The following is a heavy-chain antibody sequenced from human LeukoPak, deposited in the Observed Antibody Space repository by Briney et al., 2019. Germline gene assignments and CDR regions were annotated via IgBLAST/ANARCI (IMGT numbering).Heavy chain of an antibody. CDR2: VSYDGSNK. J-gene: IGHJ4*02. CDR1: GFTFSSYG. Sequence: PGGSLRLSCAASGFTFSSYGMHWVRQAPGKGLEWVAVVSYDGSNKYYADSVKGRFTISRDNSKNTLYPQMNSLRTEDTAVYYCAKEVRSSTWTLDYWGQGTLVTVSS. D-gene: IGHD6-13*01. CDR3: AKEVRSSTWTLDY. V-gene: IGHV3-30*18.